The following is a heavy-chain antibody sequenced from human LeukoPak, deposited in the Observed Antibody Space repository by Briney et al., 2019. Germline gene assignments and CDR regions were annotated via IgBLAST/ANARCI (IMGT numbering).Heavy chain of an antibody. Sequence: GGSLRLSCADSGFTFKNAWMSWVRQAPGRGLEWVGRIKSKTDGGATDYAAPVKGRFTISRDDSKNTLYLQMNNLKTEDTAVYYCATFRPITWGQGTLVTVSS. CDR1: GFTFKNAW. D-gene: IGHD3-9*01. CDR3: ATFRPIT. CDR2: IKSKTDGGAT. V-gene: IGHV3-15*01. J-gene: IGHJ5*02.